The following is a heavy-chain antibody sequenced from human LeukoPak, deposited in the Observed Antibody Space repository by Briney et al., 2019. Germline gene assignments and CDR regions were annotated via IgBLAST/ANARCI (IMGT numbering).Heavy chain of an antibody. CDR1: GDSIRSNY. Sequence: PSETLSPTCAVSGDSIRSNYWSWIRQPPGKGLEWIGYIYYSGSTNYNPSLKSRVTISVDTSKNQFSLKLSSVTAADTAVYYCARHTTTVAKLGFDYWGQGTLVTVSS. CDR3: ARHTTTVAKLGFDY. J-gene: IGHJ4*02. D-gene: IGHD4-17*01. V-gene: IGHV4-59*08. CDR2: IYYSGST.